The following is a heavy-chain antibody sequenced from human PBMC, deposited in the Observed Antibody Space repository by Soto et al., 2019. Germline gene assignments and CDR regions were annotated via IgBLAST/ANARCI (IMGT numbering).Heavy chain of an antibody. CDR1: GGSVSNKTYY. D-gene: IGHD4-17*01. CDR2: VYYSGTT. J-gene: IGHJ4*02. CDR3: ARTTAVPNTLRSRYFFDY. V-gene: IGHV4-61*01. Sequence: SETLSLTCSVSGGSVSNKTYYWSWIRRPPGKRLEWIGYVYYSGTTNYNPSLKSRVTISVDLPKNQFSLRLSSVTTADTALYYCARTTAVPNTLRSRYFFDYWGQGTLVTVSS.